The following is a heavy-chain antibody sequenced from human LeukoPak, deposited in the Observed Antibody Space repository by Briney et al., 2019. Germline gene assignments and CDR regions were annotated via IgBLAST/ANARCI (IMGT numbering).Heavy chain of an antibody. CDR1: GLTFTNFW. V-gene: IGHV3-7*01. Sequence: GGSLRPSCAASGLTFTNFWMNWVRQAPGRGLEWVANIKPDGSEKFYVGSVKGRFTISRDNAKNSVYLQMNSLRADDTAVYYCSGRDSSRNPWAYWGQGTLVSVSS. J-gene: IGHJ4*02. CDR2: IKPDGSEK. D-gene: IGHD2-2*01. CDR3: SGRDSSRNPWAY.